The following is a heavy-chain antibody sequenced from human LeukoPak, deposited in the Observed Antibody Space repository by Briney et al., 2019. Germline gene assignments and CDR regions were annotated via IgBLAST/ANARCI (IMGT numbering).Heavy chain of an antibody. D-gene: IGHD3-10*01. Sequence: GGSLRLSCAASGFTFSSYAMHWVRQAPGKGLERVAVISYDGSNKYYADSVKGRFTISRDNSKNTLYLQMNSLRAEDTAVYYCARESGLKDWGQGTLVTVSS. CDR1: GFTFSSYA. CDR2: ISYDGSNK. CDR3: ARESGLKD. V-gene: IGHV3-30-3*01. J-gene: IGHJ4*02.